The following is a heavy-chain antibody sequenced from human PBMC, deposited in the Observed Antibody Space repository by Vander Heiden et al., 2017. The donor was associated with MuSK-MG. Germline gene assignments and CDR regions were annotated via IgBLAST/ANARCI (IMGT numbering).Heavy chain of an antibody. V-gene: IGHV6-1*01. D-gene: IGHD3-22*01. CDR2: TYYRSKWYN. CDR1: GDSVSSNRAA. Sequence: QVQLQQSGPGLVKPSQTLSLTCAISGDSVSSNRAAWNWIRPSPSRGLEWLGRTYYRSKWYNDYAVSVKSRITINPDTSKNQFSLQLNSVTPEDTAVYYCARGGTNYYDSSGYYYSVSTGAFDIWGQGTMVTVSS. J-gene: IGHJ3*02. CDR3: ARGGTNYYDSSGYYYSVSTGAFDI.